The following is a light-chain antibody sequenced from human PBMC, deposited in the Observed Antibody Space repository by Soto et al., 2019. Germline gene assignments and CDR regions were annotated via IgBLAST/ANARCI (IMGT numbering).Light chain of an antibody. V-gene: IGKV3D-15*01. CDR3: QQYNNWPQT. CDR1: QSLRSS. CDR2: DAS. Sequence: ETMMTQYPDTLSVSLGERATLSCRASQSLRSSLAWYQQKPGQAPRLLIYDASTRATGIPARFSGSGSGTDFTLTISGLQSEDFAVYYCQQYNNWPQTFGQGTKVDIK. J-gene: IGKJ1*01.